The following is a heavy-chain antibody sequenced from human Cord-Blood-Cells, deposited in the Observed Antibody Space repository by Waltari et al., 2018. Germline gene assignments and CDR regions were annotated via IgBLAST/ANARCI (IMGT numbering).Heavy chain of an antibody. V-gene: IGHV3-7*01. D-gene: IGHD4-4*01. CDR3: ARDYSNYYFDY. J-gene: IGHJ4*02. CDR1: GSTFSTYW. CDR2: IKQDGSEK. Sequence: EVQLVESGGGLVQPGGSLGPSCAASGSTFSTYWLTWFAQAPGKGLEWVAKIKQDGSEKYYVDSVKGRFTISRDNAKNSLYLQMNSLRAEDTAVYYCARDYSNYYFDYWGQGTLVTVSS.